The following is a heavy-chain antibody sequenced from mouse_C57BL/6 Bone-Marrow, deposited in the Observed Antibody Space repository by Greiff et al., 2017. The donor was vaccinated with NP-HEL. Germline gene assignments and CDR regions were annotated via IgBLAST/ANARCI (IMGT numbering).Heavy chain of an antibody. CDR2: IYPRSGNT. D-gene: IGHD2-2*01. CDR3: AGYGYSYYYAMDY. V-gene: IGHV1-81*01. Sequence: VQLQESGAELARPGASVKLSCKASGYTFTSYGISWVKQRTGQGLEWIGEIYPRSGNTYYNEKVKGKATLTADKSSSTAYMELRSLTSEDSAVYFCAGYGYSYYYAMDYWGQGTSVTVSS. CDR1: GYTFTSYG. J-gene: IGHJ4*01.